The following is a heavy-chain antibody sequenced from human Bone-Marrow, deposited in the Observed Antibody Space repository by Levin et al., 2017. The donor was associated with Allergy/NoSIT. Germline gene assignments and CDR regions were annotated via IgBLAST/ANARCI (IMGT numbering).Heavy chain of an antibody. J-gene: IGHJ3*01. CDR3: ARGITVFGVVLAVNDAFDV. CDR1: GGSISSGVYF. CDR2: VSYSGIT. Sequence: PSETLSLTCTVSGGSISSGVYFWSWIRQLPGKGLEWIGYVSYSGITFYNQSLKSRVTISGDTSKNLFSLTLNSVTAADTAIYYCARGITVFGVVLAVNDAFDVWGQGTMVTVSS. D-gene: IGHD3-3*01. V-gene: IGHV4-31*03.